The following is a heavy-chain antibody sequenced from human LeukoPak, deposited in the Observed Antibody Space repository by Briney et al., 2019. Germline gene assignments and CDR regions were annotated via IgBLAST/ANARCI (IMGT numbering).Heavy chain of an antibody. CDR1: GGSISSYY. CDR2: MSGSGST. J-gene: IGHJ4*02. V-gene: IGHV4-4*07. Sequence: SETLSLTCTVSGGSISSYYWSWIRQPAGRGLEWIARMSGSGSTNYNPSLKSRVTLSVDTSKNQFSLNLNSVTAADTAVYYCARDRTYYDSTGYYYDFWGQGTLVTVSS. CDR3: ARDRTYYDSTGYYYDF. D-gene: IGHD3-22*01.